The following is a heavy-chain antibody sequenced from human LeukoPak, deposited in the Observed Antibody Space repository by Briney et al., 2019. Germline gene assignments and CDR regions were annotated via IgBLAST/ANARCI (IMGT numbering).Heavy chain of an antibody. D-gene: IGHD3-16*01. CDR1: GGSISSHY. CDR2: IYYSGST. J-gene: IGHJ4*02. CDR3: ARDRGGY. V-gene: IGHV4-59*11. Sequence: SETLSLTCTVSGGSISSHYWSWIRQSPGKGLEWIGYIYYSGSTNYNPSLKSRVTISVDTSKNQFSLKLSSVTAADTAVYYCARDRGGYWGQGTLVTVSS.